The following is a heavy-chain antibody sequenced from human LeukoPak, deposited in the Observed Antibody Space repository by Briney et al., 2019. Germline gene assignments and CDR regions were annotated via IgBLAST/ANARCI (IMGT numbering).Heavy chain of an antibody. D-gene: IGHD5-18*01. J-gene: IGHJ4*02. CDR2: VYYSGGT. CDR3: ARRANTAPPYYFDY. CDR1: DDSMSSYY. Sequence: SETLSLTCTVSDDSMSSYYWNWIRQPPGKGLEWIGYVYYSGGTNYNPSLKSRVTISLDTSKNQFSLKLSSVAAADTAVYYCARRANTAPPYYFDYWGQGTLVTVSS. V-gene: IGHV4-59*01.